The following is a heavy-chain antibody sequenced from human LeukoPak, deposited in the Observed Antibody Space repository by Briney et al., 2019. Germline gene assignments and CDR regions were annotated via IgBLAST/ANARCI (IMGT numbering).Heavy chain of an antibody. CDR2: ISGSGGST. CDR3: AKEAYRGSYTPTANFDY. D-gene: IGHD1-26*01. V-gene: IGHV3-23*01. Sequence: GGSLRLSCAASGFTFSSYAMSWVRQAPGEGLEWVSAISGSGGSTYYADSVKGRFTISRDNSKNTLYLQMNSLRAEDTAVYYCAKEAYRGSYTPTANFDYWGQGTLVTVSS. J-gene: IGHJ4*02. CDR1: GFTFSSYA.